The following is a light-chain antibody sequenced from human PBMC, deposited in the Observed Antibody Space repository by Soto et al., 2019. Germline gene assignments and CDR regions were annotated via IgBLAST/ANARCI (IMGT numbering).Light chain of an antibody. J-gene: IGKJ2*02. V-gene: IGKV1D-16*01. CDR2: ATS. CDR3: QQYGSSRWT. CDR1: QSISTW. Sequence: IQMTQSPSSLSASVGDRVTITCRASQSISTWLAWYQQKPGKAPKSLIYATSNLQSGVPSRFSGSGFGTDFTLTISRLEPEDFAVYYCQQYGSSRWTFGQG.